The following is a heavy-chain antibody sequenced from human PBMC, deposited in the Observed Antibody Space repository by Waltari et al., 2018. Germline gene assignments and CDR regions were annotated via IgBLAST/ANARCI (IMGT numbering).Heavy chain of an antibody. Sequence: VQLVQSGGGLVRPGGSLRLSCVASGFAFDAYSMTWVRQAPGTGMESVSSISPTSRYIYDSDSGKGRFTSSRDNAKNARFLQMNSLRVDDTAVYFCARGFYDSRGYYYFDHWGQGTLVTVSS. J-gene: IGHJ4*02. CDR2: ISPTSRYI. CDR1: GFAFDAYS. V-gene: IGHV3-21*02. CDR3: ARGFYDSRGYYYFDH. D-gene: IGHD3-22*01.